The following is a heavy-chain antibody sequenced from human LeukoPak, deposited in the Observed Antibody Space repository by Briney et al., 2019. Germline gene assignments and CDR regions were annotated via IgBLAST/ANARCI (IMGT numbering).Heavy chain of an antibody. CDR2: IHYSGST. Sequence: PSETLSLTCTVSSGSISGYYWSWIRQPPGKGREWIGYIHYSGSTNYNPSHKSRVTISVDTSKNQFSLKLRSVTAADMAVYYCARYYCSSTTCYYFDYWGQGTLVTVSS. D-gene: IGHD2-2*01. CDR1: SGSISGYY. CDR3: ARYYCSSTTCYYFDY. V-gene: IGHV4-59*01. J-gene: IGHJ4*02.